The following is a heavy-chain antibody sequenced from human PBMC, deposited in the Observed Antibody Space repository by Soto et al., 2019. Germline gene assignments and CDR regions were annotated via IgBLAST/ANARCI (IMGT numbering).Heavy chain of an antibody. CDR1: GGSFSGYY. CDR2: INHSGST. CDR3: ARGFIAARTGDAFDI. D-gene: IGHD6-13*01. J-gene: IGHJ3*02. V-gene: IGHV4-34*01. Sequence: QVQLQQWGAGLLKPSETLSLTCAVYGGSFSGYYWSWIRQPPGKGLEWIGEINHSGSTNYNPSLKSRVTISVDTSKNQFSLKLSSVTAADTAVYYCARGFIAARTGDAFDIWGQGTMVTVSS.